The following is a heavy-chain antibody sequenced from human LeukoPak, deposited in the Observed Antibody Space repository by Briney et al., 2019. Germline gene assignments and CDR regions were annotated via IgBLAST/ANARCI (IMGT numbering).Heavy chain of an antibody. CDR2: MRPTSGNT. CDR3: ARGRVGFDF. V-gene: IGHV1-8*01. D-gene: IGHD1-26*01. J-gene: IGHJ4*02. CDR1: GYAFTDND. Sequence: ASVKVSCKASGYAFTDNDINWVRQAPGQGLEWMGWMRPTSGNTEYAQKFQGRVTMTRSTPISTAYMELSSLTSEDTAVYYCARGRVGFDFWGQGTLVTVSS.